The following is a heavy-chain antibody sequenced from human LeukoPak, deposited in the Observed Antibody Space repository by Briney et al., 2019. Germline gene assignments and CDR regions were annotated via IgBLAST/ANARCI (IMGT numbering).Heavy chain of an antibody. CDR2: IHQSGNT. V-gene: IGHV4-30-2*01. CDR1: GDSIGIRGYS. J-gene: IGHJ4*02. CDR3: ARRVAGAGTSYFDL. D-gene: IGHD1-7*01. Sequence: SETLSLTCAVSGDSIGIRGYSWSWIRQPPGRGLEWIGYIHQSGNTHYNPSLQSRVTISIDTSKNHYSLNLTSVTAADTAVYFCARRVAGAGTSYFDLWGQGTPVTVSS.